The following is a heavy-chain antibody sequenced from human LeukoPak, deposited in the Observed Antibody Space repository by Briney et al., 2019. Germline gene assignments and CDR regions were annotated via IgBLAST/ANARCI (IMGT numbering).Heavy chain of an antibody. D-gene: IGHD3-22*01. V-gene: IGHV4-61*08. CDR1: GGSISSGGYS. J-gene: IGHJ4*02. CDR2: IYYSGST. CDR3: ASRDSSGYTYDY. Sequence: SETLSLTCAVSGGSISSGGYSWSWIRQPPGKGLEWIGYIYYSGSTNYNPSLKSRVTISVDTSKNQFSLKLSSVTAADTAVYYCASRDSSGYTYDYWGQGTLVTVSS.